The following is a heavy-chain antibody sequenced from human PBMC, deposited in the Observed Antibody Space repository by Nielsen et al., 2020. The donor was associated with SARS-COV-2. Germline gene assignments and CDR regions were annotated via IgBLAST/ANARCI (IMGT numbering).Heavy chain of an antibody. CDR2: ISYDGSNK. V-gene: IGHV3-30-3*01. CDR1: GFMFSNYA. D-gene: IGHD1-26*01. J-gene: IGHJ4*02. Sequence: GESLKISCATSGFMFSNYAMHWVRQAPGKGLEWVTLISYDGSNKYYADSVKGRFTISRDNSKNTLYLQMNSLRTEDTAVYYCARGGSYYYFDFWGQGTLVTVSS. CDR3: ARGGSYYYFDF.